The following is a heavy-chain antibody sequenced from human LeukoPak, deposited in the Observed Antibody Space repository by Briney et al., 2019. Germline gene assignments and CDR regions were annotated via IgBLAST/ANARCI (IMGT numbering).Heavy chain of an antibody. CDR2: IIPILGIA. J-gene: IGHJ4*02. D-gene: IGHD5-24*01. CDR3: ATDRDGYMFYFDY. CDR1: GGTFSSYT. V-gene: IGHV1-69*02. Sequence: SVKVSCKASGGTFSSYTISWVRQAPGQGLEWMGRIIPILGIANYAQKFQGRVMITADKSTSTAYMELSSLRSEDTAVYYCATDRDGYMFYFDYWGQGTLVTVSS.